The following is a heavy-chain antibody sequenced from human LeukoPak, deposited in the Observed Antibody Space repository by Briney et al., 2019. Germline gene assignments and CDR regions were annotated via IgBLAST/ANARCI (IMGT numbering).Heavy chain of an antibody. J-gene: IGHJ6*02. Sequence: GGSLRLSCAASGFTFSSYAMSWVRQAPGKGLEWVSAISGSGGSTYYADSVKGRFTISRDNSKNTLYLQMNSLRAEDTAVYYCAKRGYSGLRDIYYYYYGMDVWGQGTTVTVSS. V-gene: IGHV3-23*01. CDR1: GFTFSSYA. CDR3: AKRGYSGLRDIYYYYYGMDV. D-gene: IGHD3-22*01. CDR2: ISGSGGST.